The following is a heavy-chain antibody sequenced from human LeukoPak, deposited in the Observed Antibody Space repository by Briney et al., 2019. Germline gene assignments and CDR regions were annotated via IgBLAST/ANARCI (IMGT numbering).Heavy chain of an antibody. CDR3: ARDETTYYYGSGSHDS. V-gene: IGHV3-74*01. J-gene: IGHJ4*02. D-gene: IGHD3-10*01. Sequence: GGSLRLSCASSVFALSTSWIHWVRQAPGRGLVWLSRINIDGSSTSYADSVKGRFTISRDNAKNTLYLQMNSLRAEDTAVYYCARDETTYYYGSGSHDSWGQGTLVTVSS. CDR2: INIDGSST. CDR1: VFALSTSW.